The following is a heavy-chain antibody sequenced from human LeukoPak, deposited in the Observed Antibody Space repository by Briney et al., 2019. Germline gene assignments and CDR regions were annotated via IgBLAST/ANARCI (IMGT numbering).Heavy chain of an antibody. D-gene: IGHD3-16*01. Sequence: ASETLSLTYTISGGSISSYYWSWIRQPPGKGREWIGYMYHSGSTNYNPSLKSRVTISADTSKNQFSLNLSSVTAADTAVYYCARPVGEAYFDYWGQGTLVTVSS. V-gene: IGHV4-59*08. J-gene: IGHJ4*02. CDR3: ARPVGEAYFDY. CDR2: MYHSGST. CDR1: GGSISSYY.